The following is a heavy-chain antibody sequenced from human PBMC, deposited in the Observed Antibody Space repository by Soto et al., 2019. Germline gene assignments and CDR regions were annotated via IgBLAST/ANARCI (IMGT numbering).Heavy chain of an antibody. CDR1: GYTFTSYG. Sequence: ASVKVSCKASGYTFTSYGISWVRQAPEQGLEWMGWISAYNGNTNYAQKLQGRVTMTTDTSTSTAYMELRSLRSDDTAVYYCARDDKENDFWSGYYPYYYYGMDVWGQGTTVTVSS. D-gene: IGHD3-3*01. V-gene: IGHV1-18*01. CDR2: ISAYNGNT. J-gene: IGHJ6*02. CDR3: ARDDKENDFWSGYYPYYYYGMDV.